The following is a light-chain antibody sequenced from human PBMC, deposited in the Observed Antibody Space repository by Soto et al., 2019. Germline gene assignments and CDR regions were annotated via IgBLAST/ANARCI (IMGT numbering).Light chain of an antibody. J-gene: IGKJ3*01. Sequence: DNQVTLSPSTVSSTIENRVTITCLASEMVSTWLAWYQQKPGKAPKLLIYKASSLESGVPSRFSGSGSGTEFTLTICSLQPEDFARYYSEHCDSLPLRFGDGSKVDNK. CDR1: EMVSTW. CDR2: KAS. CDR3: EHCDSLPLR. V-gene: IGKV1-5*03.